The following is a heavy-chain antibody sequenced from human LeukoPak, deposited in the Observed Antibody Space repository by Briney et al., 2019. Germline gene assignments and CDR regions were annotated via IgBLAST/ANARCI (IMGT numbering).Heavy chain of an antibody. V-gene: IGHV3-30*14. D-gene: IGHD3-22*01. Sequence: PGGSLRLSCAASGFTFSSYVMHWVRQAPGKGLEWVAIISYDGSNEYYADSVKGRFTISRDNSKNTVHLQMNSLRAEDTAMYYCARRAGDYSHPYDYWGQGTLVTVSS. CDR1: GFTFSSYV. CDR2: ISYDGSNE. CDR3: ARRAGDYSHPYDY. J-gene: IGHJ4*02.